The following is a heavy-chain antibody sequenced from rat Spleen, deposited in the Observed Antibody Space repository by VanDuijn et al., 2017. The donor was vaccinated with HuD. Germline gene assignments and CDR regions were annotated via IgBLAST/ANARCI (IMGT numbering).Heavy chain of an antibody. J-gene: IGHJ2*01. V-gene: IGHV5-25*01. CDR2: ISTGGGST. CDR1: GFTFSNYY. Sequence: EVQLVESGGGLVQPGRSLELSCAALGFTFSNYYMAWVRQAPTKGLEWVASISTGGGSTYYRDSVKGRFTISRDNAKSTLYLQMDSLRSEDTATYYCARQSYYYDGSYYYYFDYWGQGVMVTVSS. CDR3: ARQSYYYDGSYYYYFDY. D-gene: IGHD1-12*02.